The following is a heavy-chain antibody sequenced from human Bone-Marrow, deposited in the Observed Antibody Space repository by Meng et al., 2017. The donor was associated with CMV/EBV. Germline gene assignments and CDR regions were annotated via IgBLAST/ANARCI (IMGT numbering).Heavy chain of an antibody. J-gene: IGHJ3*02. D-gene: IGHD2-2*01. CDR1: GFTFSSYG. CDR2: IRYDGSNK. CDR3: AKFGGMPVVVPAASDAFDI. Sequence: GESLKISCAASGFTFSSYGMHWVRQAPGKGLEWVAFIRYDGSNKYYADSVKGRFTISRDNSKNTLYLQMNSLRAEDTAVYYCAKFGGMPVVVPAASDAFDIWGQGTMVTLSS. V-gene: IGHV3-30*02.